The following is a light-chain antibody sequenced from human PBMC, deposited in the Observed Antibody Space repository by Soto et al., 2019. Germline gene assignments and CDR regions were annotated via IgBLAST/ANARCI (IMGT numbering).Light chain of an antibody. CDR2: DVS. CDR3: CSYGGSYPWV. J-gene: IGLJ3*02. Sequence: QSALTQPRSVSGSPGQSVTISCTGTSGDVGGYNFVSWYQQHPGKAPTLMIFDVSQRPSGVPDRFSGSKSGNTASLTISGLQADDEAGYYCCSYGGSYPWVFGGGTKLTVL. V-gene: IGLV2-11*01. CDR1: SGDVGGYNF.